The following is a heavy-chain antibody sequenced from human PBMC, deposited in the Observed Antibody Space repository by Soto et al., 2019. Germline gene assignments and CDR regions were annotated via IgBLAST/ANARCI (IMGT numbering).Heavy chain of an antibody. Sequence: QVQLVESGGGVVQPGRSLRLSCAASGFTFSSYGMHWVRQAPGKGLEWVAVISYDGSNKYYADSVKGRFTISRDNSKNTLYLQMNSLRAEDTAVYYCAQSRGEMATIVDYWGQGTLVTVSS. CDR1: GFTFSSYG. D-gene: IGHD5-12*01. J-gene: IGHJ4*02. V-gene: IGHV3-30*18. CDR3: AQSRGEMATIVDY. CDR2: ISYDGSNK.